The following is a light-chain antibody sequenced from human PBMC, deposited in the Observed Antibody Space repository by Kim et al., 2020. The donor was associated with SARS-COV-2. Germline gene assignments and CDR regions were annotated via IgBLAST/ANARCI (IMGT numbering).Light chain of an antibody. CDR2: GGT. CDR3: QQYGSSPMYT. CDR1: QSVSSSY. J-gene: IGKJ2*01. V-gene: IGKV3-20*01. Sequence: PGERATLYCRASQSVSSSYVAWYQQKTGQAPRHLIYGGTSRDTGIPDRFRGSGSGTDFNLNISRLEPEDFAVYYCQQYGSSPMYTCGQGTKLEI.